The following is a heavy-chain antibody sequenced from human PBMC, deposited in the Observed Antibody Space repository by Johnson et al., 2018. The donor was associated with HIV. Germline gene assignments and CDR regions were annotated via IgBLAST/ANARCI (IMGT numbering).Heavy chain of an antibody. J-gene: IGHJ3*02. D-gene: IGHD7-27*01. V-gene: IGHV3-11*04. CDR1: GFTFSDYY. Sequence: QVQLVESGGGVVQPGRSLRLSCAASGFTFSDYYMSWIRQAPGKGLEWVSYISSSGSTIYYADSVKGRFTISRDNAKNSLYLQMNSLRAEDTAVYYCAREGTWGSNDAFDIWGQGTMVTVSS. CDR2: ISSSGSTI. CDR3: AREGTWGSNDAFDI.